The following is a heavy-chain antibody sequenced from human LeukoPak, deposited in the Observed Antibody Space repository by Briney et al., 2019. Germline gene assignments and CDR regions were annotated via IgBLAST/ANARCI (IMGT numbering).Heavy chain of an antibody. V-gene: IGHV1-18*01. Sequence: ASVKVSCKASGYTFTSYGISWVRQAPGQGLEWMGWISAYNGNTNYAQKLQGRVTMTTDTSTSTAYMELRSLRSDDTAVYYCARESMVRGENWFDPWGQGTLVTVSS. J-gene: IGHJ5*02. CDR3: ARESMVRGENWFDP. D-gene: IGHD3-10*01. CDR2: ISAYNGNT. CDR1: GYTFTSYG.